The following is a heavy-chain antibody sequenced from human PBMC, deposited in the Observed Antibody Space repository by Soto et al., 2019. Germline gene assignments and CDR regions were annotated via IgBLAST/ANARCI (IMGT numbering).Heavy chain of an antibody. J-gene: IGHJ6*03. V-gene: IGHV4-59*01. D-gene: IGHD5-12*01. CDR1: GGSISSYY. CDR2: IYYSGST. CDR3: ARAPRMAKMGLYYYYYMDV. Sequence: SETLSLTCTVSGGSISSYYWSWIRQPPGKGLEWIGYIYYSGSTNYNPSLKSRVTISVDTSKNQFSLKLSSMTAAETAVYYCARAPRMAKMGLYYYYYMDVWGKGTTVTVSS.